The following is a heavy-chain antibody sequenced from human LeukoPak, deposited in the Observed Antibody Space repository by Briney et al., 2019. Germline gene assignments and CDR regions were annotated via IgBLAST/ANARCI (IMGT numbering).Heavy chain of an antibody. CDR1: GYTFVSYG. V-gene: IGHV1-18*01. Sequence: GASVKVSCKASGYTFVSYGVSWVRQAPGQGLEWVALITPYNGKTQYSEKFQDRVTLTIDTSTSTAYMELRSLRSDDTAVYYCAREYCSSTSCYPFDYWGQGTLVTVSS. CDR3: AREYCSSTSCYPFDY. CDR2: ITPYNGKT. D-gene: IGHD2-2*01. J-gene: IGHJ4*02.